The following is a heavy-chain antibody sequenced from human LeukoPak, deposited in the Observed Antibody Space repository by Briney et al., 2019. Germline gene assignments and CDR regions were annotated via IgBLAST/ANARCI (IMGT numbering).Heavy chain of an antibody. CDR3: ARDITLTRGGRSDY. V-gene: IGHV3-74*01. CDR2: INSDGKTT. D-gene: IGHD3-10*01. Sequence: GGSLRLSCAASGFTFSSYWMHWVRQAPGKGLVWVSRINSDGKTTNYADSVKGRFTISRDNAKNTLYLQMNSLRAEDTAVYYCARDITLTRGGRSDYWGQGTLVTVSA. CDR1: GFTFSSYW. J-gene: IGHJ4*02.